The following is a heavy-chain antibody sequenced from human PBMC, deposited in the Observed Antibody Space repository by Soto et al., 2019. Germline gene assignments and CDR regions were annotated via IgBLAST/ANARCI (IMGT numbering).Heavy chain of an antibody. J-gene: IGHJ6*03. CDR3: ARGRLGSSSGYYYMDV. Sequence: GESLKISCAAAASEFTVTTTYINWVRQAPGKGLEWVSIIYSGGSRYYADSGKGRFTISRDISKNTVYLQMNSLRVEDTAVYYCARGRLGSSSGYYYMDVWGKGTTVTVSS. D-gene: IGHD6-6*01. CDR2: IYSGGSR. CDR1: EFTVTTTY. V-gene: IGHV3-66*01.